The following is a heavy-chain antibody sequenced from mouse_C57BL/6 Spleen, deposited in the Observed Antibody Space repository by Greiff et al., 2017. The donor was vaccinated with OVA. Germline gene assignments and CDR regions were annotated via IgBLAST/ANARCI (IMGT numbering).Heavy chain of an antibody. CDR3: ARELFYCDY. CDR2: ISYDGSN. Sequence: EVQLQESGPGLVKPSQSLSLTCSVTGYSITSGYYWNWIRQFPGNKLEWMGYISYDGSNNYHPSLTNRISITRDTSKNQFFLTLNSVTTEDTATYYCARELFYCDYWGQGTTLTVSS. V-gene: IGHV3-6*01. CDR1: GYSITSGYY. J-gene: IGHJ2*01.